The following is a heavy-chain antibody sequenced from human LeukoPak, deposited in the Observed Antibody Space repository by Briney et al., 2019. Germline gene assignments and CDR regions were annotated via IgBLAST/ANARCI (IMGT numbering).Heavy chain of an antibody. J-gene: IGHJ4*02. CDR3: ARDRTAAGDY. CDR1: GFTFSTYG. CDR2: ISGSGGST. V-gene: IGHV3-23*01. Sequence: PGGSLRLSCAASGFTFSTYGMNWVRQAPGKGLEWVSVISGSGGSTFHADSVKGRFTISRDNAKNSLYLQMNSLRAEDTAVYYCARDRTAAGDYWGQGTLVTVSS. D-gene: IGHD6-13*01.